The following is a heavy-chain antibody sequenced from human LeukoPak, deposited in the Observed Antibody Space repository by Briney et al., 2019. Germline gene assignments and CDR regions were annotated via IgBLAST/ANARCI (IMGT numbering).Heavy chain of an antibody. J-gene: IGHJ4*02. Sequence: GGSLRLSCAASGFTFSRYWMHWVRQAPGKGLVWVSRINEDGSTTSYADSVKGRFTISRDNVKNTLYLQMNGLRAEDTAVYYCARGGLEAVDYWGQGTLVTVSS. V-gene: IGHV3-74*01. CDR2: INEDGSTT. CDR3: ARGGLEAVDY. D-gene: IGHD3-16*01. CDR1: GFTFSRYW.